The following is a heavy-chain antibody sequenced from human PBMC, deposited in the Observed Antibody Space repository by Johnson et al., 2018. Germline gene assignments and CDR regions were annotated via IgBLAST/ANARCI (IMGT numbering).Heavy chain of an antibody. D-gene: IGHD2-2*03. V-gene: IGHV3-30*18. Sequence: QVQLVQSGGGVVQPGRSLRLSCAASGFTFSSYGMHWVRQAPGKGLEWVAVISYDGSNKYYADSVKGRFTISRDNSKNTLYLQMNRLRAEDTAVYYCAKGGVDIVVVPAATTHYYYYMDVWGKGTTVTVSS. J-gene: IGHJ6*03. CDR3: AKGGVDIVVVPAATTHYYYYMDV. CDR2: ISYDGSNK. CDR1: GFTFSSYG.